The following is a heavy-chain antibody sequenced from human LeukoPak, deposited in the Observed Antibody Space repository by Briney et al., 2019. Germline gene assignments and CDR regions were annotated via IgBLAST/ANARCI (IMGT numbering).Heavy chain of an antibody. Sequence: GASVTVSCTASGYTFTAYYMHWVRQAPGQGLEWMGWINPNSGGTNYAQKFQGRVTMTRDTSISTAYMELSRLRSDDTAVYYCARTWPIAARRFDYWGQGTLVTVSS. J-gene: IGHJ4*02. D-gene: IGHD6-6*01. CDR2: INPNSGGT. CDR1: GYTFTAYY. V-gene: IGHV1-2*02. CDR3: ARTWPIAARRFDY.